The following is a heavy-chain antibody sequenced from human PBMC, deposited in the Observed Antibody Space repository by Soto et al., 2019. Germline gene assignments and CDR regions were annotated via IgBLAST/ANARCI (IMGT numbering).Heavy chain of an antibody. J-gene: IGHJ4*02. CDR1: GDSISRYY. Sequence: SETLSLTCTVSGDSISRYYWSWFRQPPGKGLEWIGYIYHGGSTNYNPSLESRVTLSLDASKNQFSLKLSSVTAADTAMYYCSRHVAYCYGAGSYYPHRKWWSPWGQGTLVTASS. CDR2: IYHGGST. V-gene: IGHV4-59*08. CDR3: SRHVAYCYGAGSYYPHRKWWSP. D-gene: IGHD3-10*01.